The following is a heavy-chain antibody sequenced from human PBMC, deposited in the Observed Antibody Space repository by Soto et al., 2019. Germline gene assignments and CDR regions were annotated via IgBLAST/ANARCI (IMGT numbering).Heavy chain of an antibody. CDR3: ANLEVAGQFDY. J-gene: IGHJ4*02. CDR1: GFTFSSYG. Sequence: PGGSLRLSCAASGFTFSSYGMHWVRQAPGKGLEWVAVISYDGSNKYYADSVKGRFTISRDNSKNTLYLQMNSLRAEDTDVYYCANLEVAGQFDYWGQGTLVTVSS. D-gene: IGHD6-19*01. V-gene: IGHV3-30*18. CDR2: ISYDGSNK.